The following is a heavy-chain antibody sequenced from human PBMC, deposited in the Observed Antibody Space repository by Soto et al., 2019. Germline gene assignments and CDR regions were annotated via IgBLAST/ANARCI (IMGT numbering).Heavy chain of an antibody. CDR1: GGSVMSGNHY. Sequence: PSETLSLTCSVSGGSVMSGNHYWSWIRQPPGKGLEWIGYIFNSGGTKYNPSLKSRVSISADMSKNQFSLNLTSVTAADTAVYYCATDSDTVTTGYWGQGTLVTVSS. CDR3: ATDSDTVTTGY. D-gene: IGHD4-17*01. V-gene: IGHV4-61*01. CDR2: IFNSGGT. J-gene: IGHJ4*02.